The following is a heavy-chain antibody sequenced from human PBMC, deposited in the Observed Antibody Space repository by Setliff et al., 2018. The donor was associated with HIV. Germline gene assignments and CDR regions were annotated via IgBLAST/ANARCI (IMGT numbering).Heavy chain of an antibody. J-gene: IGHJ5*02. D-gene: IGHD3-22*01. Sequence: PSETLSLTCTVSGGSISSSSYYWGWIRQPPGKGLEGIGNIYYSGSTYYNPSLKSRVTISVDTSENQFSLRLNSVTAADTAVYYCARYRYYYDSSGYGRWFDPWGQGTLVTVSS. V-gene: IGHV4-39*01. CDR3: ARYRYYYDSSGYGRWFDP. CDR2: IYYSGST. CDR1: GGSISSSSYY.